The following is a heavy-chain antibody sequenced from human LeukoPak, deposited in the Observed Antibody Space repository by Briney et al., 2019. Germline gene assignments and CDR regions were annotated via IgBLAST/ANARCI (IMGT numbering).Heavy chain of an antibody. Sequence: PSETLSLTCTVSGGSISSSSYYWGWIRQPPGKGLEWIGCIYYSGSTYYNPSLKSRVTISVDTSKNQFSLKLSSVTAADTAVYYCARRWQGDWFDPWGQGTLVTVSS. J-gene: IGHJ5*02. CDR2: IYYSGST. CDR1: GGSISSSSYY. D-gene: IGHD6-13*01. V-gene: IGHV4-39*01. CDR3: ARRWQGDWFDP.